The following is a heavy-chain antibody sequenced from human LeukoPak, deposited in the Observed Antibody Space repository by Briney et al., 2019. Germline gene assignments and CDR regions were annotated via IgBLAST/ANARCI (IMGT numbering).Heavy chain of an antibody. D-gene: IGHD6-13*01. CDR3: SREVAANIRTFDP. CDR2: INHSGST. V-gene: IGHV4-34*01. Sequence: GSLRLSCAASGFTFSSNSMNWGRHPPRKGLEWRWEINHSGSTNYNPSPKSRVTISVSTSKNKISLTLSSVTAAATAVSYCSREVAANIRTFDPWGQGTLVTVSS. CDR1: GFTFSSNS. J-gene: IGHJ5*02.